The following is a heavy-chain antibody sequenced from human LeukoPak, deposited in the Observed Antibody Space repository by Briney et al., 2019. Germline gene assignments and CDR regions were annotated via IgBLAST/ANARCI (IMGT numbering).Heavy chain of an antibody. CDR2: IYYSGST. V-gene: IGHV4-39*01. CDR3: ARQRKYCSGGSCYSRGEIDY. Sequence: SETLSLTCTVSGGSISSSSYYWGGIRQPPGKGLEWIGSIYYSGSTYYNPSLKSRVTISVDTSKNQFSLKLSSVTAADTAVYYCARQRKYCSGGSCYSRGEIDYWGQGTLVTVSS. J-gene: IGHJ4*02. CDR1: GGSISSSSYY. D-gene: IGHD2-15*01.